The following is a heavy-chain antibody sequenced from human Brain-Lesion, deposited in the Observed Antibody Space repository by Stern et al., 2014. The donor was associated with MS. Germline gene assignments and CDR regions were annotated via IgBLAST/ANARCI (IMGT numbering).Heavy chain of an antibody. J-gene: IGHJ4*02. V-gene: IGHV4-61*02. CDR1: GGSISSGSDY. CDR2: IHPRGSA. Sequence: QVQLVESGPGLVKPSQTLSLTCNVSGGSISSGSDYWSWLRQPVGKGLQWIGRIHPRGSAYYTPSLKSRVTISTDTSKNQFPLELTSATAADTAIYYCASGYRIFDYWGQGILVTVSS. D-gene: IGHD5-18*01. CDR3: ASGYRIFDY.